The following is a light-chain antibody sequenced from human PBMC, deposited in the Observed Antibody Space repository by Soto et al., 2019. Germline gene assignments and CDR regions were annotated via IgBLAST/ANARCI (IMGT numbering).Light chain of an antibody. CDR2: DAS. V-gene: IGKV3-11*01. J-gene: IGKJ1*01. CDR3: QQRSNRPVT. CDR1: QSVSTY. Sequence: EIVLTQSPATLSLSPGERATLSCRASQSVSTYLAWYQQKPGQAPRLLIYDASSRATGIPARFSGSGSGTEFTLTISSLEPEDFALYYCQQRSNRPVTFGQGTRVEIK.